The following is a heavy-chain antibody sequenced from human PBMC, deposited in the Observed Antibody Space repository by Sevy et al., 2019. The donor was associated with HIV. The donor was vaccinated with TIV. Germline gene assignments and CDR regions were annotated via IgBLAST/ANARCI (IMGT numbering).Heavy chain of an antibody. CDR3: VRDTHRSGYYGVTFPRASDL. CDR2: IDTTGTAI. J-gene: IGHJ5*02. Sequence: GGSLRLSCAASGFDFRSYEMSWVRQAPGKGLQWVSYIDTTGTAIYADSVKGGFTISRDNAKNSLFLQMYGLRPDETAVYYCVRDTHRSGYYGVTFPRASDLWGQGTLVTVSS. CDR1: GFDFRSYE. D-gene: IGHD3-22*01. V-gene: IGHV3-48*03.